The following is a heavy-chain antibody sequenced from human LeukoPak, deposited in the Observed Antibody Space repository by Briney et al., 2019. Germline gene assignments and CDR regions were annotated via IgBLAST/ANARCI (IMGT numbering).Heavy chain of an antibody. CDR1: GASISGSGYY. CDR3: ARLWSTSCKGGSCPHQPNY. CDR2: IYSSGST. J-gene: IGHJ4*02. D-gene: IGHD2-15*01. Sequence: PSETLSLTCTVSGASISGSGYYWGWIRQPPGKGLEWIGSIYSSGSTYYNASLQSPVTISIETSKNQISLRLTSVTAADTAVYYCARLWSTSCKGGSCPHQPNYWGQGTRVTVPS. V-gene: IGHV4-39*01.